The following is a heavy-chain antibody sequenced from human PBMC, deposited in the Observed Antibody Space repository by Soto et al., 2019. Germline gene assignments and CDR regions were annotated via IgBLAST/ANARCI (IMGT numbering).Heavy chain of an antibody. CDR3: AGRGVVVPAAIQDYYYGMDV. J-gene: IGHJ6*02. Sequence: RGSLELSCAAPGFTLRSDSMKWVPPGPGEGVGGVSSLSSSSSYIYYADSVKGRFTISRDNAKNSLYLQMNSLRAEDTAVYYCAGRGVVVPAAIQDYYYGMDVWGQGITVTVSS. V-gene: IGHV3-21*01. D-gene: IGHD2-2*01. CDR2: LSSSSSYI. CDR1: GFTLRSDS.